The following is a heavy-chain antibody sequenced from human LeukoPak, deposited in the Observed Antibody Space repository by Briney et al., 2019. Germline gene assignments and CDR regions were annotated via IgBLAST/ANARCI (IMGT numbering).Heavy chain of an antibody. V-gene: IGHV4-30-2*01. J-gene: IGHJ3*01. CDR3: ARDAHIRMAFDV. CDR1: GGSISSGDYY. CDR2: IYRSGST. Sequence: SETLSLTCTVSGGSISSGDYYWRWIRQPPGKGLEWIGYIYRSGSTYYSPSLKSRVIISVDRSKNQFSLKLSFVTAADTAVYYCARDAHIRMAFDVWGQGTKVTVSS.